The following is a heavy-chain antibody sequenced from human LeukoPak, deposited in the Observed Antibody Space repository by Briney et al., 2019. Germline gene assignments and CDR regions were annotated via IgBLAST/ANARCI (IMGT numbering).Heavy chain of an antibody. CDR2: IYHSGST. J-gene: IGHJ4*02. D-gene: IGHD2-15*01. V-gene: IGHV4-30-2*01. CDR3: ARDRSPNCSGGSCPYFDY. CDR1: GGSISSGGYS. Sequence: SETLSLTCAVSGGSISSGGYSWNWIRQPPGKGLEWIGYIYHSGSTYYNPSLKSRVTISVGRSKNQFSLKLSSVTAADTAVYYCARDRSPNCSGGSCPYFDYWGQGTLVTVSS.